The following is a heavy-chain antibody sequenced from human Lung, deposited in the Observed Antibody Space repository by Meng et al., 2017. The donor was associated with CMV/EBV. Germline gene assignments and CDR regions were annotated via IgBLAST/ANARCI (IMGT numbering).Heavy chain of an antibody. D-gene: IGHD3-10*01. V-gene: IGHV3-23*01. CDR1: GFTFSSYA. Sequence: GSLKISXAASGFTFSSYAMSWVRQAPGKGLEWVSAISGSGGSTYYADSVKGRFTISRDNSKNTLYLQMNSLRAEDTAVYYCAKGIKKSSGSYYPYGMDVWGQGTTVTISS. CDR3: AKGIKKSSGSYYPYGMDV. J-gene: IGHJ6*02. CDR2: ISGSGGST.